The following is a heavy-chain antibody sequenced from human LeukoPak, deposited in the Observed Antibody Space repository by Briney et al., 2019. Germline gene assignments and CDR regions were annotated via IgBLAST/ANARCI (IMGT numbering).Heavy chain of an antibody. J-gene: IGHJ4*02. CDR3: ARSDYGDYVDY. CDR1: GSSITSYW. Sequence: GAPLQISCKASGSSITSYWSGCGRQLPGKGLGWLGIIYPGDSATRYNPSFQGQVTTSADKSSSTAYLQWSSLKASDTGMYYCARSDYGDYVDYWGQGTLVTVSS. CDR2: IYPGDSAT. D-gene: IGHD4-17*01. V-gene: IGHV5-51*01.